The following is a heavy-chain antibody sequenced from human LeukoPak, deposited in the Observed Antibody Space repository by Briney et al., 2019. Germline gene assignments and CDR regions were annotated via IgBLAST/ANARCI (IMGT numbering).Heavy chain of an antibody. D-gene: IGHD2-2*02. J-gene: IGHJ6*03. CDR2: IYHSGST. V-gene: IGHV4-38-2*02. CDR3: ARGPYCSSTSCYTNYYYYYYMDV. CDR1: GYSISSGYY. Sequence: PSETLSLTCTVSGYSISSGYYWGWIRQPPGKGLEWIGSIYHSGSTYYNPSLKSRVTISVDTSKNQFSLKLSSVTAADTAVYYCARGPYCSSTSCYTNYYYYYYMDVWGKGTTVTVSS.